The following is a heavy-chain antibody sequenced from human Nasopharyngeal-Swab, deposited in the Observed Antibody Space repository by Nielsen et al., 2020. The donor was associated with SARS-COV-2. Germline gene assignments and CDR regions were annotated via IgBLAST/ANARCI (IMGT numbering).Heavy chain of an antibody. D-gene: IGHD3-10*01. J-gene: IGHJ5*02. V-gene: IGHV3-33*01. CDR1: GFTFSSYG. CDR2: IWYDGSNK. CDR3: ARSMVRGVKGPFDP. Sequence: GESLKISCAASGFTFSSYGMHWIRQAPGKGLEWVAVIWYDGSNKYYADSVKGRFTISRDNSKNTLYLQMNSLGAEDTAVYYCARSMVRGVKGPFDPWGQGTLVTVSS.